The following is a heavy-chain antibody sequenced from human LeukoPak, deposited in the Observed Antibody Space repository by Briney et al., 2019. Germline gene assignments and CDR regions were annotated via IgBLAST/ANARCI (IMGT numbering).Heavy chain of an antibody. Sequence: PGGSLRLSCAASGFTFSSYAMSWVRQAPGKGLEWVSAISGSGGSTYYADSVKGRFTISRDNSKNTLYLQMNSLRAEDTAVYYCAKDVYYDSSGYYHDYWGQGTLVTVSS. V-gene: IGHV3-23*01. CDR3: AKDVYYDSSGYYHDY. CDR2: ISGSGGST. CDR1: GFTFSSYA. D-gene: IGHD3-22*01. J-gene: IGHJ4*02.